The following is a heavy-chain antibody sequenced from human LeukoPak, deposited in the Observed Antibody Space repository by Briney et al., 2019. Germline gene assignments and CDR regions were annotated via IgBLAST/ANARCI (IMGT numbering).Heavy chain of an antibody. CDR2: VKQDGSEK. J-gene: IGHJ4*02. D-gene: IGHD3-10*01. Sequence: GGSLRLSCAASGFTFSSYWMSWVRQAPGKGLEWVANVKQDGSEKNYVDSVKGRFTTSRDNAKKSLNLQMNSLRAEDTAVYYCARWDKPSGMYFLDYWGQGTLVTVSS. V-gene: IGHV3-7*01. CDR1: GFTFSSYW. CDR3: ARWDKPSGMYFLDY.